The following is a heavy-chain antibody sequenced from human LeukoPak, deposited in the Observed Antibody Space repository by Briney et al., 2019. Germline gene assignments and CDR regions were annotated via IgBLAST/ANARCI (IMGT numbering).Heavy chain of an antibody. V-gene: IGHV3-23*01. Sequence: GGSLRLSCAASGFTFRSFAMNWVRQAPGKGLEWVSAISGRGGGGNTYYADSVKGRFTVSRDDSKNTLYLEMNSLTAADTAVYYCAKAESPTATRGNWLDPWGQGVLVTVSS. CDR2: ISGRGGGGNT. CDR3: AKAESPTATRGNWLDP. D-gene: IGHD2-2*01. J-gene: IGHJ5*02. CDR1: GFTFRSFA.